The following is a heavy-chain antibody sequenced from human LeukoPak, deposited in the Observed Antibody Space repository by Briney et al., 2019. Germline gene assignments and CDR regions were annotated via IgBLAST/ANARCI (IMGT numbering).Heavy chain of an antibody. V-gene: IGHV3-23*01. CDR1: GFTFSSYA. CDR2: ISGSGGST. CDR3: AKGGSPLTYYCDSSGYYYVGNYYYMDV. D-gene: IGHD3-22*01. J-gene: IGHJ6*03. Sequence: GGSLRLSCAASGFTFSSYAMSWVRQAPGKGLEWVSAISGSGGSTYYADSVKGRFTISRDNSKNTLYLQMNSLRAEDTAVYYCAKGGSPLTYYCDSSGYYYVGNYYYMDVWGKGTTVTVSS.